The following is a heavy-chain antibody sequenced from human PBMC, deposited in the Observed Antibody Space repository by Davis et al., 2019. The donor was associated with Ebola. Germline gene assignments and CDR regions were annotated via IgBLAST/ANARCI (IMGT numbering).Heavy chain of an antibody. D-gene: IGHD5-18*01. V-gene: IGHV1-2*06. CDR3: ARGHNYGFEF. J-gene: IGHJ4*02. CDR1: GGTFSGHG. CDR2: IISNSGGT. Sequence: ASVKVSCKASGGTFSGHGISWVRQAPGQGLEWMGRIISNSGGTNYAQKFQGRVTVTRDTSISTAYMELSSLRSDDTAVYYCARGHNYGFEFWGQGALVTVSS.